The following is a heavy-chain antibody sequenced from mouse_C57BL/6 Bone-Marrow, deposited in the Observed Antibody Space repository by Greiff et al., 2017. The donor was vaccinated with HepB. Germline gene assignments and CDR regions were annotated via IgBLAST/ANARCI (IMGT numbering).Heavy chain of an antibody. CDR2: ISDGGSYT. V-gene: IGHV5-4*01. D-gene: IGHD2-3*01. Sequence: VQLKESGGGLVKPGGSLKLSCAASGFTFSSYAMSWVRQTPEKRLEWVATISDGGSYTYYPDNVKGRFTISRDNAKNNLYLQMSHLKSEDTAMYYCARWLLRGYAMDYWGQGTSVTVSS. CDR3: ARWLLRGYAMDY. J-gene: IGHJ4*01. CDR1: GFTFSSYA.